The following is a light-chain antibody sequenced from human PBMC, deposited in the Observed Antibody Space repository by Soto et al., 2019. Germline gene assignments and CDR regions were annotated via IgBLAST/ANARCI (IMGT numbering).Light chain of an antibody. CDR3: AAWDDNLNAWV. CDR1: SFNIGSNT. CDR2: SDS. Sequence: QSVLTQPPSASATPGQRVTISCSGGSFNIGSNTLNWYQQFPGTAPKLLMYSDSQRPSGVPDRFSGSKSGTSGSLAISGLQSEDEADYYCAAWDDNLNAWVFGGGTKLTVL. V-gene: IGLV1-44*01. J-gene: IGLJ3*02.